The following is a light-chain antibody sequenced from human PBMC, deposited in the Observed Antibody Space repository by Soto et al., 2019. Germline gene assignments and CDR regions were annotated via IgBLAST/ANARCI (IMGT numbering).Light chain of an antibody. Sequence: DIQMTQSPSAMSASVGDRVTISCRASQDIGNHLAWFQQKPGKVAQRLIYAASSLQTGVPSRFSGSGSGTDFTLTINCLQPEDFTTYYSLQHDSITPTFGQGARLEIX. CDR2: AAS. V-gene: IGKV1-17*03. J-gene: IGKJ5*01. CDR1: QDIGNH. CDR3: LQHDSITPT.